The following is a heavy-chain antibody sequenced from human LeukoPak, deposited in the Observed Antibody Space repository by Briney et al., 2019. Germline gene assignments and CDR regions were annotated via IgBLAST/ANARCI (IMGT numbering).Heavy chain of an antibody. V-gene: IGHV1-18*01. D-gene: IGHD3-10*01. CDR1: GYTFTSYG. J-gene: IGHJ5*02. CDR3: ARDRRVTMVRGVMRHWFDP. Sequence: ASVKVSCKASGYTFTSYGISWVRQPPGQGLEWMGWISAYNGNTNYAQKLQGRVTMTTDTSTSTAYMELRSLRSDDTAVYYCARDRRVTMVRGVMRHWFDPWGQGTLVTVSS. CDR2: ISAYNGNT.